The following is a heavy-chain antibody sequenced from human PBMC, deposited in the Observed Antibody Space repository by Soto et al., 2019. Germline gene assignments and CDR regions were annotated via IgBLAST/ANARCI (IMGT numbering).Heavy chain of an antibody. D-gene: IGHD1-1*01. CDR1: GGSMRDYY. J-gene: IGHJ4*02. V-gene: IGHV4-59*01. CDR2: IYYSGNT. CDR3: ARQLGLWQPLDY. Sequence: SETLSLTCSVSGGSMRDYYWSWIRQSPGKGPEWIGYIYYSGNTNYNPSLKSRVTISVDTPKSLFPLKLNSATAADTAVYYCARQLGLWQPLDYWGRGTLVTVSS.